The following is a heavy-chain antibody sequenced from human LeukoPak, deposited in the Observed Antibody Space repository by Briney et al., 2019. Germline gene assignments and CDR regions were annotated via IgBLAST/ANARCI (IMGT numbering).Heavy chain of an antibody. D-gene: IGHD6-13*01. J-gene: IGHJ4*02. CDR2: INPNSGGT. CDR3: AREVTAAGPLNY. V-gene: IGHV1-2*04. CDR1: GYTFTGYY. Sequence: AAVKVSCKASGYTFTGYYMHWVRQAPGQGLEWMGWINPNSGGTNYAQKFQGWVTMTRDTSISTAYMELSRLRSDDTAVYYCAREVTAAGPLNYWGQGTLVTVSS.